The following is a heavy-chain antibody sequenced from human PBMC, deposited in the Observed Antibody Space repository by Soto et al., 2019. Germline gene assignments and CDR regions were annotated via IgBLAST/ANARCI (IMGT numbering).Heavy chain of an antibody. J-gene: IGHJ4*02. CDR3: AKIKTNGGYSYGYIDY. CDR1: GFTFKSYA. CDR2: ISGSGGST. D-gene: IGHD5-18*01. Sequence: GGSLRLSCVASGFTFKSYAMNWVRQAPGKGLEWVSPISGSGGSTFYADSVKGRFTISRDNSKNTLYLQLNSLRAEDTAIYYCAKIKTNGGYSYGYIDYRGQGSLVTVSS. V-gene: IGHV3-23*01.